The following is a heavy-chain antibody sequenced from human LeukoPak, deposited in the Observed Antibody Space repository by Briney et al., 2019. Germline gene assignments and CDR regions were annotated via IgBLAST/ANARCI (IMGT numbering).Heavy chain of an antibody. CDR2: IIPIFGTA. V-gene: IGHV1-69*13. CDR1: GGTFSSYA. Sequence: ASVKVSCKASGGTFSSYAISWVRQAPGQGLEWMGGIIPIFGTANYAQKFQGRVTITADESTSTAYMELSRLRSEDTAVYYCARVKSHSSGRHFQHWGQGTLVTVSS. CDR3: ARVKSHSSGRHFQH. J-gene: IGHJ1*01. D-gene: IGHD6-25*01.